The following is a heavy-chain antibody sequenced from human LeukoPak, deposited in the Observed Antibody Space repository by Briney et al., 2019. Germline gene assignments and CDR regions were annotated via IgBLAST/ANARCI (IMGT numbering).Heavy chain of an antibody. CDR1: GFTFSNYA. CDR3: AKDSKYYYDSRGYSYFDY. CDR2: LDGSGTIT. Sequence: PGGSLRLSCAASGFTFSNYAMTWVRQAPGKGLEWVSALDGSGTITYYADSVRGRFTISRDNSKNTLYLQMNSLRAEDTAVYYCAKDSKYYYDSRGYSYFDYWGQGALVTVSS. D-gene: IGHD3-22*01. J-gene: IGHJ4*02. V-gene: IGHV3-23*01.